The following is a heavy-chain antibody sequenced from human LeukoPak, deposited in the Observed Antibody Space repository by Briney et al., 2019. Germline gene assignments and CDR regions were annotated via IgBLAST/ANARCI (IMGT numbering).Heavy chain of an antibody. V-gene: IGHV1-69*04. CDR1: GGTFSSYA. CDR2: IIPILGIA. D-gene: IGHD3-22*01. CDR3: ARYGVYYDSSGRGNWFDP. Sequence: GASVKVSCKASGGTFSSYAISWVRQAPGQGLEWMGRIIPILGIANYAQKFQGRVTITADKSTSTAYMELSSLRSEDTAVNYCARYGVYYDSSGRGNWFDPWGQGTLVTVSS. J-gene: IGHJ5*02.